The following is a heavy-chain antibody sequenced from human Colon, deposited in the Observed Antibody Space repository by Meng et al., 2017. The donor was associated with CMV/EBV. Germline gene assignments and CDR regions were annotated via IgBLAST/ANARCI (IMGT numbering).Heavy chain of an antibody. CDR3: ERYAKWKHAFDI. CDR2: ISEDGSEK. Sequence: GESLKISCVASGFTFNNFAMGWVRQAPGKGLEWVANISEDGSEKFYGDFVKGRFTSSRDSASNSLFLQTSSLRDEETDDYYGERYAKWKHAFDIWGQGTTVTVSS. D-gene: IGHD1-1*01. J-gene: IGHJ3*02. V-gene: IGHV3-7*01. CDR1: GFTFNNFA.